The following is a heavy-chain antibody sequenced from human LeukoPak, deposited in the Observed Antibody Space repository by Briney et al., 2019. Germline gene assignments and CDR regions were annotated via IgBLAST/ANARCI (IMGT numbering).Heavy chain of an antibody. J-gene: IGHJ4*02. V-gene: IGHV1-46*01. CDR1: GYTFTSHF. CDR3: AREGWNYDHFDY. D-gene: IGHD1-7*01. CDR2: INPSSAST. Sequence: ASVKVSCKASGYTFTSHFMHWVRQAPGQGLEWMGIINPSSASTTYAQKFQGRLTMTRDMSTSTVYMDLSSLRSEDTAVYYCAREGWNYDHFDYWGQGTLVTVSS.